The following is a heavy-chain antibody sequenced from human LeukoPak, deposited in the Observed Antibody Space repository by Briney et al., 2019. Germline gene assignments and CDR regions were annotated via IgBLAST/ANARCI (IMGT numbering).Heavy chain of an antibody. V-gene: IGHV1-69*05. D-gene: IGHD3-3*01. J-gene: IGHJ1*01. CDR1: GGTFSSYA. Sequence: SVKVSCKASGGTFSSYAISWVRQAPGQGLAWMGGIIPIFGTANYAQKFQGRVTITTDESTSTAYMELSSLRSEDTAVYYCARFEFLEWLLPAEYFQHWGRGTLVTVSS. CDR2: IIPIFGTA. CDR3: ARFEFLEWLLPAEYFQH.